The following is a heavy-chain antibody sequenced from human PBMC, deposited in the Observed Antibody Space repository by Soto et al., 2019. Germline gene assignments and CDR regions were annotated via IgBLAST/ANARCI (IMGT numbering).Heavy chain of an antibody. CDR3: AREVLLWFGEFHYYYYGMDV. J-gene: IGHJ6*02. Sequence: SVKVSCKASGGTFSSYAISWVRQAPGQGLEWMGGIIPIFGTANYAQKFQGRVTITADESTSTAYMELSSLRSEDTAVYYCAREVLLWFGEFHYYYYGMDVWGQGTTVTVSS. D-gene: IGHD3-10*01. CDR2: IIPIFGTA. V-gene: IGHV1-69*13. CDR1: GGTFSSYA.